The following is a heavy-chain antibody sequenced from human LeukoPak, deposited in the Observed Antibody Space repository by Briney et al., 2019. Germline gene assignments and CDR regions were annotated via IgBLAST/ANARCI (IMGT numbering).Heavy chain of an antibody. D-gene: IGHD6-6*01. J-gene: IGHJ5*02. CDR1: GGSFRGYY. V-gene: IGHV4-34*01. Sequence: PSETLSLTCAVYGGSFRGYYWSWIRQPPGKGLEWIGEINHSGSTNYNPSLKSRVTISVDTSKNQFSLKLSSVTAADTAVYYCARDRSSSPAGGIDPWGQGTLVTVSS. CDR2: INHSGST. CDR3: ARDRSSSPAGGIDP.